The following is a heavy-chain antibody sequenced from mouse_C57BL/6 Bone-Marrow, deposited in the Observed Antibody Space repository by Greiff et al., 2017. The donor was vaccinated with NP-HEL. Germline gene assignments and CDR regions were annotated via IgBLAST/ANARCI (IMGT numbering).Heavy chain of an antibody. CDR3: ARRNYGREGYFDV. Sequence: VKVVESGAELVKPGASVKISCKASGYAFSSYWMNWVKQRPGKGLEWIGQIYPGDGDTNYNGKFKGKATLTADKSSSTAYMQLSSLTSEDSAVYFCARRNYGREGYFDVWGTGTTVTVSS. CDR2: IYPGDGDT. D-gene: IGHD1-1*01. J-gene: IGHJ1*03. CDR1: GYAFSSYW. V-gene: IGHV1-80*01.